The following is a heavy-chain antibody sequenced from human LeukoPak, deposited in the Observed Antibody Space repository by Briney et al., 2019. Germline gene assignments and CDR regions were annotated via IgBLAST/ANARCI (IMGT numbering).Heavy chain of an antibody. CDR3: ARVLGMAFDY. J-gene: IGHJ4*02. CDR2: ISSSSSTI. Sequence: PGGSLRLSCAASGFTFSSYSMNWVRQAPGKGLEWVSYISSSSSTISYADSVKGRFTISRDNAKDSLYLQMNSLRAEDTAVYYCARVLGMAFDYWGQGTLVTVSS. D-gene: IGHD7-27*01. CDR1: GFTFSSYS. V-gene: IGHV3-48*04.